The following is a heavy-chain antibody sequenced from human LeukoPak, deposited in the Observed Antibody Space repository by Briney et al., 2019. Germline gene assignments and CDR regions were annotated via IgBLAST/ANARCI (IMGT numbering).Heavy chain of an antibody. D-gene: IGHD2-2*01. CDR3: ARDDIVVVPAAQRTYYYYGMDV. CDR2: IISIFGTA. Sequence: SSVKVSCKASGGTFSSYAISWVRQAPGQGLEWMGGIISIFGTANYAQKFQGRVTITADESTSTAYMELSSLRSEDTAVYYCARDDIVVVPAAQRTYYYYGMDVWGKGTTVTVSS. J-gene: IGHJ6*04. CDR1: GGTFSSYA. V-gene: IGHV1-69*01.